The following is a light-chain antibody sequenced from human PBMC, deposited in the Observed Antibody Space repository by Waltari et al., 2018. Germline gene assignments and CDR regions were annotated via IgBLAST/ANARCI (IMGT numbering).Light chain of an antibody. J-gene: IGLJ3*02. Sequence: QSVLTQPPSVSGAPGETVIISCGGTSANIGARIDVHWYQQIPGTAPKVVIHNNDRRPSGGRGRYAGCKSGTPASLAILGAQAEDEADYYCQCYDRDLGAWVFGGGTKLTVL. CDR3: QCYDRDLGAWV. V-gene: IGLV1-40*01. CDR2: NND. CDR1: SANIGARID.